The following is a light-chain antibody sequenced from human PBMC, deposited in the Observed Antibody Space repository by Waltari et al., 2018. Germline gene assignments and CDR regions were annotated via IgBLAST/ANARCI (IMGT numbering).Light chain of an antibody. Sequence: QSGLSQPPSASGAPGHRVTISCSGSSSHFGSYYVYWYQSPGTAPKLLIHDNNQRPSGVPDRVAGSKSGTSASLAISGLRSEDEADYYCAVWDDSLSGVVFGGGTKLTVL. J-gene: IGLJ3*02. CDR2: DNN. CDR3: AVWDDSLSGVV. CDR1: SSHFGSYY. V-gene: IGLV1-47*02.